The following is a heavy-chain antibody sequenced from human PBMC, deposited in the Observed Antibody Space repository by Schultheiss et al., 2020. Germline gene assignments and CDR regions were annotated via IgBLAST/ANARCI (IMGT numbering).Heavy chain of an antibody. CDR2: IWPDDNRK. J-gene: IGHJ4*02. CDR1: GFTFSRYG. CDR3: TTVWYELHDY. D-gene: IGHD1-26*01. Sequence: GGSLRLSCAASGFTFSRYGMHWVRQAPDKGLEWVAVIWPDDNRKYYADSVEGRFTISRDNSKNTLYLQMNSLRAEDTAVYYCTTVWYELHDYWGQGTLVTVSS. V-gene: IGHV3-33*03.